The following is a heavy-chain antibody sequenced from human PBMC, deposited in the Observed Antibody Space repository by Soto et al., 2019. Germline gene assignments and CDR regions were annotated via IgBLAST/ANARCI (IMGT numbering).Heavy chain of an antibody. J-gene: IGHJ4*02. Sequence: GGSLRLSCAASGFTFSSYAMSWVRQAPGKGLEWVSAISGSGGSTYYADSVKGRFTISRDNSKNTLYLQMNSLRAEDTAVYYCAKRAVRGCSGYDLHTLDYWGQGTLVTVSS. D-gene: IGHD5-12*01. CDR1: GFTFSSYA. V-gene: IGHV3-23*01. CDR2: ISGSGGST. CDR3: AKRAVRGCSGYDLHTLDY.